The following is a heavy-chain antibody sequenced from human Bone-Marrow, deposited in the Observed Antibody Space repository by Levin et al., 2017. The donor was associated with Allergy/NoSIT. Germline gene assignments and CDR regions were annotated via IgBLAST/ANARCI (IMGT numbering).Heavy chain of an antibody. J-gene: IGHJ4*02. CDR1: GYTFTGYY. CDR2: INPNSGGT. V-gene: IGHV1-2*06. D-gene: IGHD1-26*01. CDR3: ARLVGATTGTEY. Sequence: PGGSLRLSCKASGYTFTGYYMHWVRQAPGQGLEWMGRINPNSGGTNYAQKFQGRVTMTRDTSISTAYMELSRLRSDDTAVYYCARLVGATTGTEYWGQGTLVTVSS.